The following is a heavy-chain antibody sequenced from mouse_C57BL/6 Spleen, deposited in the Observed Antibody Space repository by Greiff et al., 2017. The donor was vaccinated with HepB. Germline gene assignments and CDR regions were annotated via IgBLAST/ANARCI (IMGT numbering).Heavy chain of an antibody. Sequence: ESGPGLVKPSQSLSLTCSVTGYSITSGYYWNWIRQFPGNKLEWMGYISYDGSNNYNPSLKNRISITRDTSKNQFFLKLNSVTTEDTATYYCARDGDYSKPFDYWGQGTTLTVSS. CDR3: ARDGDYSKPFDY. CDR1: GYSITSGYY. V-gene: IGHV3-6*01. CDR2: ISYDGSN. J-gene: IGHJ2*01. D-gene: IGHD2-5*01.